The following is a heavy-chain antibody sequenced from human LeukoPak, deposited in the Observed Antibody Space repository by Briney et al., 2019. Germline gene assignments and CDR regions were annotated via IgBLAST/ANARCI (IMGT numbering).Heavy chain of an antibody. V-gene: IGHV1-2*02. CDR1: GYTFTDYF. D-gene: IGHD5-18*01. CDR3: ARDFSVGSYGYLIYYYMDV. CDR2: INPNSGAT. J-gene: IGHJ6*03. Sequence: ASVKVSCKASGYTFTDYFMLWVRQAPGQGLEWMGWINPNSGATNYAQKFQGRVTMTRDTSISTAYMELSRLRSDDTAVYYCARDFSVGSYGYLIYYYMDVWGKGTTVTISS.